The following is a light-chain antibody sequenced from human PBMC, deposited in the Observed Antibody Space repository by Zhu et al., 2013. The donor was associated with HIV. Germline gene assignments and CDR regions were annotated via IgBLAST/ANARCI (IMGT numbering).Light chain of an antibody. CDR3: QQYGGSPRT. J-gene: IGKJ2*02. CDR2: GAS. Sequence: EVVLTQSPGTLSLSPGERATLSCRASQRLTSGYLAWYQQKPGQAPRLVIYGASRRANGIPDRFSGSGSGTDFTLTISSLEPEDFAVYYCQQYGGSPRTFGQGDQPGDQT. V-gene: IGKV3-20*01. CDR1: QRLTSGY.